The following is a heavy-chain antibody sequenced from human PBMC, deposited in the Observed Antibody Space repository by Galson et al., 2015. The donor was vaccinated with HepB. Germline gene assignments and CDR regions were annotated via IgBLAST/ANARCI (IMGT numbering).Heavy chain of an antibody. CDR1: GFTFSSYG. CDR2: ISYDGSNK. D-gene: IGHD6-19*01. Sequence: SLRLSCAASGFTFSSYGMHWVRQAPGKGLEWVAVISYDGSNKYYADSVKGRFTISRDNSKNTLYLQMNSLRAEDTAVYYCAKYFQISKQWLVGDAFDIWGQGTMVTVSS. CDR3: AKYFQISKQWLVGDAFDI. J-gene: IGHJ3*02. V-gene: IGHV3-30*18.